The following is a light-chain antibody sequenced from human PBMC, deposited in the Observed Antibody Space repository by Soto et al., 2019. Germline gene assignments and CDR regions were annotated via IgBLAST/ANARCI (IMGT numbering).Light chain of an antibody. CDR1: QSISSN. J-gene: IGKJ1*01. V-gene: IGKV3-15*01. CDR3: QQYTPWPVWR. CDR2: GPS. Sequence: EIVLTQSPATLSVSPGERATLSCRASQSISSNLARFQQKPGQAHRLLIYGPSTRATGVPARFSSSGSGTELTLTISSLQSEDFAMYYCQQYTPWPVWRFGQGTKVEIQ.